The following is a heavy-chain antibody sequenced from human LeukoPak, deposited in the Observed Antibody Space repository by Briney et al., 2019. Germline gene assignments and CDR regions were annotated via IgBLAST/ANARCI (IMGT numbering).Heavy chain of an antibody. CDR2: INPNSGST. J-gene: IGHJ4*02. V-gene: IGHV1-2*02. D-gene: IGHD6-19*01. CDR1: GYTFTGYY. Sequence: ASVKVSCKASGYTFTGYYMHWVRQAPGQGLEWMGWINPNSGSTNYAQKFQGRVTMTRDTSISTAYMELSRLRSDDTAVYYCARSSSGSYNYFDYWGQGTLVTVSS. CDR3: ARSSSGSYNYFDY.